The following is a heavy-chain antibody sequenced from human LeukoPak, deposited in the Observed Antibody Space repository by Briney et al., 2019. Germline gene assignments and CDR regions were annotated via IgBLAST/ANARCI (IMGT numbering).Heavy chain of an antibody. D-gene: IGHD3-10*01. J-gene: IGHJ6*03. CDR1: GFTFSNYA. Sequence: GGSLRLSCAASGFTFSNYAMSWVRQSPGKGLEWVSTISGSGGITYYTDSVKGRFTISRDNSRNTPYLQMNSLRAEDTAVYYCAKAPRHRGISMVRGVREDHYMDVWGKGTTVTISS. CDR2: ISGSGGIT. V-gene: IGHV3-23*01. CDR3: AKAPRHRGISMVRGVREDHYMDV.